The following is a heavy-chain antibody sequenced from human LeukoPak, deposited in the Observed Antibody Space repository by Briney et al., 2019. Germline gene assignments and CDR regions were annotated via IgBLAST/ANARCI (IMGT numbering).Heavy chain of an antibody. V-gene: IGHV1-2*02. D-gene: IGHD2-15*01. CDR3: ATVRDIVVGGGPYYFDY. CDR2: INPHNGDT. J-gene: IGHJ4*02. Sequence: VSVKVSCKASGYTFIGYYLHWVRQAPGQGLEWMGWINPHNGDTNYAQKFQGRVTMTRDKSITTAYMELSRLKSDDTAVYYCATVRDIVVGGGPYYFDYWGQGTLVTVSS. CDR1: GYTFIGYY.